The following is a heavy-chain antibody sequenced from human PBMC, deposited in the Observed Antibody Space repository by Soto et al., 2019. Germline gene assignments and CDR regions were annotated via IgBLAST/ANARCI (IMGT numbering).Heavy chain of an antibody. J-gene: IGHJ4*02. CDR1: GFTFRSYA. V-gene: IGHV3-23*01. CDR3: AKDLPWRSVAAAGPY. CDR2: ISGSGGST. D-gene: IGHD6-13*01. Sequence: LSLSCAASGFTFRSYAMICVRQAPVKGLEWVSAISGSGGSTYYADSVKGRFTISRDNSKNTLYLQMNSLRAEDTAVYYCAKDLPWRSVAAAGPYWGQGTLVTVSS.